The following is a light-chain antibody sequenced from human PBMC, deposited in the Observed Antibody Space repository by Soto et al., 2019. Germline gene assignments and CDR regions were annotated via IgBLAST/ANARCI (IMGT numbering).Light chain of an antibody. Sequence: EIVMTQSPATLSVSPGERATLSCRASQSVSSNLAWYQHKPGQAPRLLIYGASTRATGIPARFSGSGSGTEFTLTISSLQSEDFAVYYCQQYNNWSLTFGGGTKVEIK. J-gene: IGKJ4*01. CDR1: QSVSSN. V-gene: IGKV3-15*01. CDR2: GAS. CDR3: QQYNNWSLT.